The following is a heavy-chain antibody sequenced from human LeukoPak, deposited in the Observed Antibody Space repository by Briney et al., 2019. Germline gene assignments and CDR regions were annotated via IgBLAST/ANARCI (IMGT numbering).Heavy chain of an antibody. V-gene: IGHV3-7*01. D-gene: IGHD3-22*01. Sequence: GGSLRLSCAASGFTFSSYWMSWVRQAPGKGLEWVANIKQDGSEKYYVDSVKGRFTISRDNAKNSLYLQMNSLRAEDTAVYYCARVPVLVTYYYDSSGYYFDYWGRGTLVTVSS. CDR2: IKQDGSEK. CDR3: ARVPVLVTYYYDSSGYYFDY. CDR1: GFTFSSYW. J-gene: IGHJ4*02.